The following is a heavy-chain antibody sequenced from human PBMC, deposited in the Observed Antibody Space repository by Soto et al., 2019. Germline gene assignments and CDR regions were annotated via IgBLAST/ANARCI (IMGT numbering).Heavy chain of an antibody. D-gene: IGHD3-22*01. V-gene: IGHV3-23*01. Sequence: EVQLLESGGGLVQPGGSLRLSCAASGFAFTSYAMSWVRQAPGKGLEWVSAISGSGGSTYYADSVKGRFTISRDNSKNTLYLQMNRLRAEDTAVYYCAKDLTMIVVGQADYWGQGTLVTVSS. J-gene: IGHJ4*02. CDR1: GFAFTSYA. CDR2: ISGSGGST. CDR3: AKDLTMIVVGQADY.